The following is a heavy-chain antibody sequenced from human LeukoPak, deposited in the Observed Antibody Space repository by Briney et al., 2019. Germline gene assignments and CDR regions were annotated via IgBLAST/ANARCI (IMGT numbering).Heavy chain of an antibody. CDR3: ARAGGNWRAWHQSSNWFDP. D-gene: IGHD4-23*01. J-gene: IGHJ5*02. CDR2: ISYDGSNK. CDR1: GFTFSSYA. Sequence: GGSLRLSCAASGFTFSSYAMHWVRQAPGKGLEWVAVISYDGSNKYYADSVKGRFTTSRDSSKNTLYLQMNSLRAEDTAVYYCARAGGNWRAWHQSSNWFDPWGQGTLVTVSS. V-gene: IGHV3-30*01.